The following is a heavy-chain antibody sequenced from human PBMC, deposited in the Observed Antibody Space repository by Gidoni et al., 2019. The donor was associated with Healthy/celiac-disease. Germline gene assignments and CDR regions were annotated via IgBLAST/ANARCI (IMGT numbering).Heavy chain of an antibody. V-gene: IGHV3-21*01. Sequence: EVQLVESGGGLVKPGGPPSHACAASGSTSSSYSLNWVRQAPGKGLEWVSSISSSSSYIYYANSVKGRFTISRDNAKNSLYLQMSSLRAEDTAVYYCARRSSGPQENPLYWGQGTLVTVSS. CDR1: GSTSSSYS. CDR3: ARRSSGPQENPLY. D-gene: IGHD6-19*01. J-gene: IGHJ4*02. CDR2: ISSSSSYI.